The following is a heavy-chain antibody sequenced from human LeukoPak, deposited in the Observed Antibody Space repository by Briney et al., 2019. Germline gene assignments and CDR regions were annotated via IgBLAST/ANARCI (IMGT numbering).Heavy chain of an antibody. V-gene: IGHV4-39*07. CDR1: GGSISRSSYY. CDR2: VSYSGNT. D-gene: IGHD5-18*01. CDR3: ARDGWIQLWLPLDY. J-gene: IGHJ4*02. Sequence: PSETLSLTCTVSGGSISRSSYYWGWIRQTPGMGLEWIGSVSYSGNTDYNPSLKSRVTISVDTSKNLFSLRLTSVTAADTAVYYCARDGWIQLWLPLDYWGQGTLVTVSS.